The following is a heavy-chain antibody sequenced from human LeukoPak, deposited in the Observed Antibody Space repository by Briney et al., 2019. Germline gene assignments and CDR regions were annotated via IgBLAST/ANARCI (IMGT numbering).Heavy chain of an antibody. D-gene: IGHD3-22*01. CDR3: ANLYPSSGYYTTEAFDS. J-gene: IGHJ4*02. CDR1: GFTFSSYA. CDR2: VSGSGGAT. Sequence: GGSLRLSCVASGFTFSSYAMTWLRQAPGKGLEWVSAVSGSGGATYYADSVKGRFTVSRDKSKNTLYLQMKGLRAEDTAIYYCANLYPSSGYYTTEAFDSWGQGTLVTVSS. V-gene: IGHV3-23*01.